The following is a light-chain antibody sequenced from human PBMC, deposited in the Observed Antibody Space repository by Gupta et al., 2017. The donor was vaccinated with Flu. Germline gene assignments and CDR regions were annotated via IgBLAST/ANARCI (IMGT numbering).Light chain of an antibody. CDR2: GAT. V-gene: IGKV1-39*01. CDR3: QQSYSSRS. Sequence: DIQMTQSPSSLSTSVGDRVSITCRAGRRVGNYLNWYQQKPGKAPELMIYGATKRKSGGSSGFSGSGYLKDFTLTSNRRQYEDCAHYYWQQSYSSRSFGQGTKVEIK. J-gene: IGKJ1*01. CDR1: RRVGNY.